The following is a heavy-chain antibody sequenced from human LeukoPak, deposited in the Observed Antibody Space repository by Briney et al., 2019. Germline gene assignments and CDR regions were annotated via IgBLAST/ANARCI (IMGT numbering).Heavy chain of an antibody. CDR3: ARDLMYSAALPLKYYYYMDV. V-gene: IGHV4-4*07. D-gene: IGHD2-21*01. J-gene: IGHJ6*03. CDR2: IYTCGST. Sequence: RSDTLSLTCNASGGSISSYGCSWIRQPAGKGLEWIGRIYTCGSTNYNPSLKSRVTMSVDTSKNQFSLKLSSVTAADTAVYYCARDLMYSAALPLKYYYYMDVWGKGTTVTVSS. CDR1: GGSISSYG.